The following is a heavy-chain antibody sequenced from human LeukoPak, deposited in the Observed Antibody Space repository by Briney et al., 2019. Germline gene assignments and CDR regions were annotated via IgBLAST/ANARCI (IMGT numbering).Heavy chain of an antibody. CDR3: ARQLPTAAADTRGYFDY. J-gene: IGHJ4*02. CDR2: LYYGENS. CDR1: GGSISSGNYY. Sequence: SETLSLTCTVSGGSISSGNYYWGWIRQAPGKGLEWIGSLYYGENSHYNPSLKSRATLSVDTSNNQFSLKLTSVTAADAAVYFCARQLPTAAADTRGYFDYWGQGTVVTVSS. V-gene: IGHV4-39*01. D-gene: IGHD6-25*01.